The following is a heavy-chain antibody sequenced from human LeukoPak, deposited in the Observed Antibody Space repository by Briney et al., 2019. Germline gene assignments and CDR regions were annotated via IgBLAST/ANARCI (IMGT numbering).Heavy chain of an antibody. CDR1: GGSFSTYY. D-gene: IGHD6-19*01. CDR2: INHSGST. Sequence: SETLSLTCAVSGGSFSTYYLSWIRQPPGKGLEWVGDINHSGSTNYNPSLKSRVIISIDTSKNQFSLKLTSVTAADTAVYYCARPGGRSGLAEYFQHWGQGTLVAVCS. V-gene: IGHV4-34*01. CDR3: ARPGGRSGLAEYFQH. J-gene: IGHJ1*01.